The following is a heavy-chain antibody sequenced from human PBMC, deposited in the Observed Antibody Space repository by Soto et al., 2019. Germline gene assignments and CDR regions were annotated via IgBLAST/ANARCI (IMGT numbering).Heavy chain of an antibody. J-gene: IGHJ4*02. Sequence: EVQVLESGGDLVEPGGSLRLSCAASGFSFNTFDMSWVRQAPWKGLEWVSVILGRDDTTYYADSVKGRFTISRDTFKNTLHLQMNSLRVEDTALYFCTKGAWLDYWGQGTLVTVSS. D-gene: IGHD5-12*01. V-gene: IGHV3-23*01. CDR3: TKGAWLDY. CDR2: ILGRDDTT. CDR1: GFSFNTFD.